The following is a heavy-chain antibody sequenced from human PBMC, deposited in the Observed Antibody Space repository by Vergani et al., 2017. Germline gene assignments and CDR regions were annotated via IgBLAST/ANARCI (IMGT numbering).Heavy chain of an antibody. CDR2: FDPEDGET. D-gene: IGHD5-12*01. CDR3: ATPRLRFSYYFYYGMDV. CDR1: GYTLTELS. V-gene: IGHV1-24*01. Sequence: QVQLVQSGAEVKKPGASVKVSCKVSGYTLTELSMHWLRQAPGKGLEWLGGFDPEDGETIYAQKFQGRVTMTEDTSTDTAYMELISLRSEDTAVYYWATPRLRFSYYFYYGMDVWGQGTTVTVSS. J-gene: IGHJ6*02.